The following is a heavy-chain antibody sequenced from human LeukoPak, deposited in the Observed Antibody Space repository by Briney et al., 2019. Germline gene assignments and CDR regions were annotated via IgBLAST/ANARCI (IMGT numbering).Heavy chain of an antibody. CDR1: GYTFTGYY. D-gene: IGHD6-13*01. J-gene: IGHJ5*02. CDR2: INPNSGDT. Sequence: GASVKVSCKASGYTFTGYYMHWVRQAPGQGLEWMGWINPNSGDTNYAQKFQGWVTMTRDTSISTAYMELTRLRSDDTAMYYCARGQAAGALSFRPHSNWFDPWGQGTLVTVSS. V-gene: IGHV1-2*04. CDR3: ARGQAAGALSFRPHSNWFDP.